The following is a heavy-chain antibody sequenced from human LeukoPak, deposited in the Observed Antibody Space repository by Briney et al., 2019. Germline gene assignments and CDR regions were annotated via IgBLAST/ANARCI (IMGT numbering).Heavy chain of an antibody. D-gene: IGHD2-15*01. V-gene: IGHV3-21*01. J-gene: IGHJ4*02. CDR3: ARESYGAAPNGY. CDR2: ISSSSSYI. Sequence: GGSLRLSCAASGLTFSSYSMNWVRQAPGKGLEWVSSISSSSSYIYYADSVKGRFTISRDNAKNSLYLQMNSLRAEDTAVYYCARESYGAAPNGYWGQGTLVTVSS. CDR1: GLTFSSYS.